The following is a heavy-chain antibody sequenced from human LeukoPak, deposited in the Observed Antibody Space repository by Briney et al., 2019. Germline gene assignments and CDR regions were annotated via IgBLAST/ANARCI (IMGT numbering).Heavy chain of an antibody. V-gene: IGHV3-23*01. Sequence: GGSLRLSCAASGFTFSSYAMSWVRQAPGKGLEWVSAISGSGGSTYHADSVKGRFTISRGNSKNTLYLQMNSLRAEDTAVYYCAKDMTLSWIQLWFPFDYWGQGTLVTVSS. CDR2: ISGSGGST. J-gene: IGHJ4*02. CDR1: GFTFSSYA. D-gene: IGHD5-18*01. CDR3: AKDMTLSWIQLWFPFDY.